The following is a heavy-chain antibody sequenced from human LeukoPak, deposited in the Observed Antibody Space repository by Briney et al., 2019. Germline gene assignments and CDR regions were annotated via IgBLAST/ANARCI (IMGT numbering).Heavy chain of an antibody. Sequence: GGSLRLSCAASGFTFSSYAMHWVRQAPAKGLEWVAVISYDGSNKYYADSVKGRFTISRDNSKNTLYLQMNSLRAEDTAVYYCARGLVIGQLAPGDYWGQGTLVTVSS. CDR1: GFTFSSYA. CDR3: ARGLVIGQLAPGDY. J-gene: IGHJ4*02. D-gene: IGHD2/OR15-2a*01. CDR2: ISYDGSNK. V-gene: IGHV3-30-3*01.